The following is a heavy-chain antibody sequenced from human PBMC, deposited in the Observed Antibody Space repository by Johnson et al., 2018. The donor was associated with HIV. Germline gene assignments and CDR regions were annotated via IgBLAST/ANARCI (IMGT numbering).Heavy chain of an antibody. CDR1: GFTFDDYA. CDR2: FSWNSGSI. Sequence: VQLVESGGGLVQPGRSLRLSCAASGFTFDDYAMHWVRQAPGKGLEWVSGFSWNSGSIGYADSVKGRFTISRDNAKNSLYLQMNSLRAEDTALYYCARDPTTLESRLTGDCGGLELWGQGKMVTVSS. D-gene: IGHD7-27*01. J-gene: IGHJ3*01. V-gene: IGHV3-9*01. CDR3: ARDPTTLESRLTGDCGGLEL.